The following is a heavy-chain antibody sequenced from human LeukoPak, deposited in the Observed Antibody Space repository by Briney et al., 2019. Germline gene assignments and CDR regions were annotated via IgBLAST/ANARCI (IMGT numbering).Heavy chain of an antibody. CDR3: ARGPHRQGAVVAAIPFDY. CDR1: GGSFSGYY. Sequence: SETLSLTCAVYGGSFSGYYWSWIRQPPGKGLEWIGEINHSGSTNYNPSLKSRVTISVDTSKNQFSLKLSSVTAADTAVYYCARGPHRQGAVVAAIPFDYWGQGTLATVSS. CDR2: INHSGST. D-gene: IGHD2-15*01. J-gene: IGHJ4*02. V-gene: IGHV4-34*01.